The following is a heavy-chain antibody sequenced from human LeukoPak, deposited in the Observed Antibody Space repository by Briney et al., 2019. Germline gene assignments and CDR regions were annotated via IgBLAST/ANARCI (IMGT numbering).Heavy chain of an antibody. CDR1: GFTFSSYA. V-gene: IGHV3-23*01. J-gene: IGHJ4*02. Sequence: GGSLRLSCAASGFTFSSYAMSWVRQAPGKGLEWVSTISGSGGSTYYADSVKGRFTISRDNSKNTLYVQMNSLRAEDTAVYYCAKFLTRNTYYFDYWGQGTLVTVSS. CDR3: AKFLTRNTYYFDY. CDR2: ISGSGGST. D-gene: IGHD3-9*01.